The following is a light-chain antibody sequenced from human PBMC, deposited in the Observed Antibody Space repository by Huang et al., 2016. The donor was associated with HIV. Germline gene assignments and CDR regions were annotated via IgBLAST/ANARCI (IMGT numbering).Light chain of an antibody. CDR3: QQYNNWPPVT. Sequence: LSCRASQSVSSNLAWYQQKPGQAPRLLIYDASSRAAGIPARFSGSGSGTEFTLTISSLQSEDFAVYSCQQYNNWPPVTFGPGTKVDIK. J-gene: IGKJ3*01. CDR1: QSVSSN. V-gene: IGKV3-15*01. CDR2: DAS.